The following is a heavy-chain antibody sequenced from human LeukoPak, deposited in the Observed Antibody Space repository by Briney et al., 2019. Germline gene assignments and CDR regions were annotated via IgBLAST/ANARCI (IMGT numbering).Heavy chain of an antibody. V-gene: IGHV4-34*01. Sequence: PSETLSLTCAVYGGSFSGYYWSGIRQPPGKGLEWIGEINHSGSTNYNPSLKSRVTISVDTSKNQFSLKLSSVTAADTAVYYCAKAVAGYYYYYMDVWGKGTTVTVSS. CDR1: GGSFSGYY. CDR3: AKAVAGYYYYYMDV. CDR2: INHSGST. J-gene: IGHJ6*03. D-gene: IGHD6-19*01.